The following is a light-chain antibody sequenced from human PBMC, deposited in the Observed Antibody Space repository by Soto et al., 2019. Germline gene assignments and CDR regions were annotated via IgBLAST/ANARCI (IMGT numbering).Light chain of an antibody. J-gene: IGLJ1*01. CDR1: SSDSGAYDY. CDR2: EVN. CDR3: VSFTTTSTHV. Sequence: QSALAQPASLSGSPGQSIPISCTGTSSDSGAYDYVSWYHQHQGKAPKVMICEVNNRPSGVSNRFSGSKSGNTAYLTISGLQVEDEAEYFCVSFTTTSTHVFGTGTKVTVL. V-gene: IGLV2-14*01.